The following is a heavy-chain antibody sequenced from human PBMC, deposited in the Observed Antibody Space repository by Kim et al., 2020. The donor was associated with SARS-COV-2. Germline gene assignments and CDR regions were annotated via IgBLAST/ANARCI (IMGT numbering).Heavy chain of an antibody. J-gene: IGHJ4*02. V-gene: IGHV4-39*01. Sequence: YYNPSLKSRVTISVDTSKNQFSLKLSSVTAADTAVYYCARHETSGSYFDYWGQGTLVTVSS. D-gene: IGHD1-26*01. CDR3: ARHETSGSYFDY.